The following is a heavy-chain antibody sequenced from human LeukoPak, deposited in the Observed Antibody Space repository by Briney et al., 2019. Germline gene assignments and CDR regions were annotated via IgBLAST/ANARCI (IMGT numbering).Heavy chain of an antibody. CDR1: GFIFGDYA. J-gene: IGHJ4*02. Sequence: GGSLRLSCTPSGFIFGDYAMTWVRQAPGEGLEWVGFIRRKAYGGTTEYAASVKGRFTISRDDSKSIAYLQMNSLKTEDTAVYYCKRYCYDGTYDCWGQGTLVTVSS. CDR2: IRRKAYGGTT. CDR3: KRYCYDGTYDC. D-gene: IGHD3-22*01. V-gene: IGHV3-49*04.